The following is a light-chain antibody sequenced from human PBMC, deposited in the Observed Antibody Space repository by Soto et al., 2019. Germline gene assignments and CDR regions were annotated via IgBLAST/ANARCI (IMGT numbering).Light chain of an antibody. CDR2: GNK. Sequence: QSVLTQPPSVSGAPGQMVTISCSGSNSNIGAGYDVHWYQQLPGAAPTLLIYGNKNRPSGVPDRFSGSRSGTSASLAITGLQSDDEADYYCQAYDSRSASKVFGSETKVTVL. CDR3: QAYDSRSASKV. J-gene: IGLJ1*01. CDR1: NSNIGAGYD. V-gene: IGLV1-40*01.